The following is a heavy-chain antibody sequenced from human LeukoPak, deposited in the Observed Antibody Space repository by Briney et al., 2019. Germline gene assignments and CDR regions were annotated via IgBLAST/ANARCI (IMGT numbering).Heavy chain of an antibody. J-gene: IGHJ6*03. CDR2: ISGSGGST. CDR1: GFTFSSYA. D-gene: IGHD3-3*01. CDR3: AKDQAIFGVVKHYMDV. Sequence: GGSLRLSCAASGFTFSSYAMSWVRQAPGKGLEWVSAISGSGGSTYYADSVKGRFTISRDNSKNTLYLQMNSLRAEDTAVYYCAKDQAIFGVVKHYMDVWGKGTTVTVSS. V-gene: IGHV3-23*01.